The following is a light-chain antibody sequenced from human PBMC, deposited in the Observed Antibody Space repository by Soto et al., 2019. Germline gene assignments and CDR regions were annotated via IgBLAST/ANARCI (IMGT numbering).Light chain of an antibody. CDR2: GAS. Sequence: EIVLTQSPGTLSLFPGERATLSRRASQSLITRYLAWYQQKPGQAPRLLIYGASSRATGIPDRFSGSGFGTDFTLTISRLEPEDFAVYSCQQYGTSPTFGQGTRLEIK. J-gene: IGKJ5*01. V-gene: IGKV3-20*01. CDR3: QQYGTSPT. CDR1: QSLITRY.